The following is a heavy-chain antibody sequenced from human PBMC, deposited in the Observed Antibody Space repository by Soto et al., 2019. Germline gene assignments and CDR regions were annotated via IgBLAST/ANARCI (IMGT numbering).Heavy chain of an antibody. Sequence: QVQLQESGPGLVKPSQTLSLTCTVSGGSISSGSYYWSWIRQHPGKGLEWIGHIYYTGNTYYNPSLKSHVTISVDTSRNQFSLKVKSVTAADTAVYYCARVQGSGVPLDFWGQGALVTVSS. V-gene: IGHV4-31*01. CDR1: GGSISSGSYY. J-gene: IGHJ4*02. CDR3: ARVQGSGVPLDF. CDR2: IYYTGNT. D-gene: IGHD3-10*01.